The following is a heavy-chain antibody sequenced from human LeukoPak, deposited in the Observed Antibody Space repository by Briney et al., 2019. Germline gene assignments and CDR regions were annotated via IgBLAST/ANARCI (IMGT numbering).Heavy chain of an antibody. J-gene: IGHJ6*03. D-gene: IGHD5-18*01. V-gene: IGHV4-59*01. CDR2: IYYSGSA. Sequence: SETLSLTCTVSGGSISSYYWSWIRQPPGKGLEWIGYIYYSGSANYNPSLKSRVTISVDTSKNQFSLKLSSVTAADTAVYFCARTTEGGYTYDYFYYYYMDVWGKGTTVIISS. CDR3: ARTTEGGYTYDYFYYYYMDV. CDR1: GGSISSYY.